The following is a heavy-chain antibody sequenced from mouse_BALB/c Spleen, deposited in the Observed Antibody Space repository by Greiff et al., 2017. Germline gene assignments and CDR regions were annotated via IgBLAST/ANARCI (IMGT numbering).Heavy chain of an antibody. CDR3: ARNFDD. CDR2: ISSGSSTI. J-gene: IGHJ2*01. V-gene: IGHV5-17*02. Sequence: EVMLVESGGGLVQPGGSRKLSCAASGFTFSSFGMHWVRQAPEKGLEWVAYISSGSSTIYYADTVKGRFTISRDNPKNTLFLQMTSLRSEDTAMYYCARNFDDWGQGTTLTVSS. CDR1: GFTFSSFG.